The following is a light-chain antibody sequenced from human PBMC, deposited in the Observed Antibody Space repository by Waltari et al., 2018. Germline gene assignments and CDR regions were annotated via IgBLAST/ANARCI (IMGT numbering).Light chain of an antibody. V-gene: IGLV2-14*03. J-gene: IGLJ3*02. CDR3: SSQSSNNVVL. CDR1: SSDVGRYNS. CDR2: DVS. Sequence: QSALTQPASVSGSPGQSITISCTGTSSDVGRYNSVSWYQDHPGQGPKVIIYDVSDRPSGVSDRFSGSKSGNTASLTISGLQAEDEADYYCSSQSSNNVVLFGGGTKVTVL.